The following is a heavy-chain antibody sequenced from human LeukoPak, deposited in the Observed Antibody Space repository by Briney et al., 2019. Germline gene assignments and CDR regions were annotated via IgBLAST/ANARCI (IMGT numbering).Heavy chain of an antibody. D-gene: IGHD1-14*01. Sequence: PGRSLRLSCAASGFTFGSYAMHWVRQAPGKGLEWVAVISYDGSNKYYADSVKGRFTISRDNSKNTLYLQMNSLRAEDTAVYYCARGITRLGYYFDYWGQGTLVTVSS. CDR2: ISYDGSNK. V-gene: IGHV3-30*01. CDR1: GFTFGSYA. J-gene: IGHJ4*02. CDR3: ARGITRLGYYFDY.